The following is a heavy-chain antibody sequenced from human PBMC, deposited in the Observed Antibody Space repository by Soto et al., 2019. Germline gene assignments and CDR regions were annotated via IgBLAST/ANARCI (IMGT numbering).Heavy chain of an antibody. CDR3: ARGSITMVRGVTLGGYYSGMDV. CDR1: GGTLSSYA. D-gene: IGHD3-10*01. V-gene: IGHV1-69*13. CDR2: IIPIFGTA. Sequence: SVKVSCKASGGTLSSYAISWVRQAPGQGLEWMGGIIPIFGTANYAQKFQGRVTITADESTSTAYMELSSLRSEDTAVYYCARGSITMVRGVTLGGYYSGMDVWGQGTTVTVSS. J-gene: IGHJ6*02.